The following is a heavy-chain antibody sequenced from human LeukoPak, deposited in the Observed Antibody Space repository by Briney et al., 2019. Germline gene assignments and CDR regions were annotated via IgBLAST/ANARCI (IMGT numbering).Heavy chain of an antibody. J-gene: IGHJ4*02. CDR1: GGSINGYY. Sequence: SETLSLTCTVSGGSINGYYWTWIRQPAGKGLEWIGRIDTSGSTNYNPSLKSRVTISLDTSKNQFSLKLSSVTAADTAVYYCARHPFFAPFDFWGRGTLVTVSS. V-gene: IGHV4-4*07. CDR2: IDTSGST. D-gene: IGHD3-3*01. CDR3: ARHPFFAPFDF.